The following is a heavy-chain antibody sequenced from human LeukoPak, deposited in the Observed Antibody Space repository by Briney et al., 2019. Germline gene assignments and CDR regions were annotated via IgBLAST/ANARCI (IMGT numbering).Heavy chain of an antibody. D-gene: IGHD6-6*01. V-gene: IGHV3-7*01. J-gene: IGHJ4*02. CDR3: ARDPLYGSFEYIDY. CDR1: GFTFSSHW. Sequence: PGGSLRLSCTASGFTFSSHWMSWVRQAPGKGLEWVATIRQDGSETYHVDSVKGRFAISRDNVKYALYLQMNSLRAEDTAVYYCARDPLYGSFEYIDYWGQGTLVTVSS. CDR2: IRQDGSET.